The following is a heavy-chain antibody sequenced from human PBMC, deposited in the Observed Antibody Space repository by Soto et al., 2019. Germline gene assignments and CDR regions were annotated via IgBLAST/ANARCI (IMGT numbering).Heavy chain of an antibody. V-gene: IGHV4-39*01. J-gene: IGHJ5*02. Sequence: PSETLSLTCTVSGGSISSSSYYWGWIRQPPGKGLEWIGNIYYSGSTYYNPSLKSRVTISADTSKNQFSLKLSSVTAADTAVYYCARRIIAEAGTCWFDPWGQGTLVTVSS. CDR2: IYYSGST. CDR3: ARRIIAEAGTCWFDP. D-gene: IGHD6-13*01. CDR1: GGSISSSSYY.